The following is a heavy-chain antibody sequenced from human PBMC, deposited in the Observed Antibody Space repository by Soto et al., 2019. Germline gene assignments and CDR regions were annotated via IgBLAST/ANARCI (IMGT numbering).Heavy chain of an antibody. D-gene: IGHD3-3*01. CDR3: ANLAFMQGITIFGVAPMDV. CDR2: MNPNSGNT. V-gene: IGHV1-8*01. Sequence: ASVKVSCKASGYTFTSYVINWVRQATGQGLEWMGWMNPNSGNTGYAQKFQGRFTISRDNSKNTLYLQMNSLRAEDTAVYYCANLAFMQGITIFGVAPMDVWGQGTTVTVSS. CDR1: GYTFTSYV. J-gene: IGHJ6*02.